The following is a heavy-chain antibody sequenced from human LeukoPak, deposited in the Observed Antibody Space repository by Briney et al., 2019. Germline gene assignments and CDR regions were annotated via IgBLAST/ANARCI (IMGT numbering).Heavy chain of an antibody. J-gene: IGHJ6*03. Sequence: SETLSLTCAVYGGSFSGYYWSWIRQPPGKGLEWIGVINHSGSTNYNPSLKSRVTISVDTSKNQFSLQLNSVTPEDTAVYYCARDHPLRGMERVGYMDVWGKGTTVTVSS. V-gene: IGHV4-34*01. CDR3: ARDHPLRGMERVGYMDV. CDR1: GGSFSGYY. CDR2: INHSGST. D-gene: IGHD1-1*01.